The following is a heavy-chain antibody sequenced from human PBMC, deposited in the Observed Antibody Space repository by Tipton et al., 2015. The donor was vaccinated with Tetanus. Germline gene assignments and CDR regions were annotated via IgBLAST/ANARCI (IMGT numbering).Heavy chain of an antibody. CDR2: IYYNGNS. D-gene: IGHD2/OR15-2a*01. Sequence: TLSLTCSLSGGSLSSGTFYWDWIRQRPGKGLEWIGNIYYNGNSLENPSLKGRVTLSLDKSKNEFSLRLRSMTATDTGIYFCARSAENWFDPWGQGILVTVSS. V-gene: IGHV4-39*01. CDR1: GGSLSSGTFY. CDR3: ARSAENWFDP. J-gene: IGHJ5*02.